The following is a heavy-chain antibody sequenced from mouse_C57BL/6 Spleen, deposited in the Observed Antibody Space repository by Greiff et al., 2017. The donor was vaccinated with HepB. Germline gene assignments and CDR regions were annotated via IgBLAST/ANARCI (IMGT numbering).Heavy chain of an antibody. V-gene: IGHV1-64*01. CDR2: IHPNSGST. J-gene: IGHJ1*03. CDR1: GYTFTSYW. Sequence: QVQLKQPGAELVKPGASVKLSCKASGYTFTSYWMHWVKQRPGQGLEWIGMIHPNSGSTNYNEKFKSKATLTVDKSSSTAYMQLSSLTSEDSAVYYCASTVVAHWYFDVWGTGTTVTVSS. D-gene: IGHD1-1*01. CDR3: ASTVVAHWYFDV.